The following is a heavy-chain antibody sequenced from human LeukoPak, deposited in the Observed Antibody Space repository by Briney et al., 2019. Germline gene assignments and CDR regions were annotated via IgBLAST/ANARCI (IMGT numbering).Heavy chain of an antibody. D-gene: IGHD4-11*01. CDR3: AKDVEGDYRVGNLFDP. J-gene: IGHJ5*02. Sequence: PGGSLRLSCAASRFTLRSYAMSWVRQAPGKGLEWVSAISGSGGSTYYADSVKGRFTISRDNSKNPLYLQMNSLRAEGTAVYYCAKDVEGDYRVGNLFDPWGQGTLVTVSS. V-gene: IGHV3-23*01. CDR2: ISGSGGST. CDR1: RFTLRSYA.